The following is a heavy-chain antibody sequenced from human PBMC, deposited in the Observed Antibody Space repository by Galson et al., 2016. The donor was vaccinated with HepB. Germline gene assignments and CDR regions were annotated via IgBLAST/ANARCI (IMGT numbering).Heavy chain of an antibody. CDR2: IIAVLNIS. V-gene: IGHV1-69*04. CDR1: GGNFTSYG. CDR3: ARDGQTGYSFWHFDP. Sequence: KVSCKASGGNFTSYGFHWVRQAPGQGLEWMGRIIAVLNISSYAEKFKARVTITADRPTGTVYMEVTNLRAEDTAIYYCARDGQTGYSFWHFDPWGQGTLVTVSS. J-gene: IGHJ5*02. D-gene: IGHD3-9*01.